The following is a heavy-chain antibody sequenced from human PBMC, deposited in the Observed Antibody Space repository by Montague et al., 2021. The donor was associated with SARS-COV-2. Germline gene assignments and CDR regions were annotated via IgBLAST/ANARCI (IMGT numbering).Heavy chain of an antibody. CDR2: VHYSGRP. CDR1: GDSISSSSYN. D-gene: IGHD1-1*01. V-gene: IGHV4-39*01. Sequence: SETLSLTCTVSGDSISSSSYNWGWIRQPPGKGLEWIGSVHYSGRPYYNPSLKSRVTIYVDTSKNQLSLKLSSVTAADTAVYYCTRHVHMTWPEPSPGFDXGGQGTLVTVS. CDR3: TRHVHMTWPEPSPGFDX. J-gene: IGHJ4*02.